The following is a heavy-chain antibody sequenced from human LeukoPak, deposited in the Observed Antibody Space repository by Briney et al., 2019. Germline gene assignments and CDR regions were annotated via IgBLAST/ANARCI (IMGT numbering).Heavy chain of an antibody. Sequence: GGSLRLSCAVSGFTFSNYAMSWVRQAPGKGLNWVSSISADGDRTYSADSVKGRFTISRDNSKNTLYLQMNSLRVEDTAEYYCAKDDFLSVNYYYGMDVWGQGTTVTVSS. CDR2: ISADGDRT. V-gene: IGHV3-23*01. CDR1: GFTFSNYA. J-gene: IGHJ6*02. D-gene: IGHD3/OR15-3a*01. CDR3: AKDDFLSVNYYYGMDV.